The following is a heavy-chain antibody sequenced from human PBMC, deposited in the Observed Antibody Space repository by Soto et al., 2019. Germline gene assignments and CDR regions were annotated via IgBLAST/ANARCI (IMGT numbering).Heavy chain of an antibody. CDR3: ARDLVAADTGADAFDI. J-gene: IGHJ3*02. CDR2: ISAYNGNT. Sequence: GTSVKVTCKDSGYTFTSNGSSWVRQAPGQGLEWMGWISAYNGNTNYAQKLQGRVTMTTDTSTSTAYMELRSLRSDDTAVYYCARDLVAADTGADAFDIWGQGTMVTVSS. V-gene: IGHV1-18*01. CDR1: GYTFTSNG. D-gene: IGHD6-19*01.